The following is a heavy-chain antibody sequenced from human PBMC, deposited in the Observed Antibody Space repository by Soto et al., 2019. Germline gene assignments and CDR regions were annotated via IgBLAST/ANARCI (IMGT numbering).Heavy chain of an antibody. CDR3: VRGGSMTVAGTLTTPFDI. D-gene: IGHD6-19*01. Sequence: QVQLVQSGAEVKKPGASMKVSCKASGYIFTGHFMHWVRLAPGQGLEWMGWINPKTGDTGYAQKFQGRVTLTRDTSINTAYMDMNSLISDDTAVYYCVRGGSMTVAGTLTTPFDIWGQGTMVTVSS. V-gene: IGHV1-2*02. J-gene: IGHJ3*02. CDR1: GYIFTGHF. CDR2: INPKTGDT.